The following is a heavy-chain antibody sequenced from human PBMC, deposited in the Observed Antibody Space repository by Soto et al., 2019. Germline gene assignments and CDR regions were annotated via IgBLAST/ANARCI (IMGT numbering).Heavy chain of an antibody. D-gene: IGHD2-15*01. V-gene: IGHV1-69*13. J-gene: IGHJ3*02. CDR2: IIPIFGTA. CDR3: ATTARRRRDIVVVVDGPNDAFDI. CDR1: GGTFSRYA. Sequence: SVKVSCKASGGTFSRYAISWVRQAPGQGLEWMGGIIPIFGTANYAQKFQGRVTITADESTSTAYMEPSSLRSEDTAVYYCATTARRRRDIVVVVDGPNDAFDIWGQLSMVTVS.